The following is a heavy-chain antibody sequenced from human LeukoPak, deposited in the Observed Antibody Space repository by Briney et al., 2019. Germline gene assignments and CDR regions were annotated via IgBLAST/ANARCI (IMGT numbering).Heavy chain of an antibody. V-gene: IGHV3-30*02. D-gene: IGHD5-18*01. CDR1: GFTFSSYG. Sequence: GGSLRLSCAASGFTFSSYGMHWVRQAPGKGLEWVAFIRYDGSNKYYADSVKGRFTISRDNSKNTPYLQMNSLRAEDTAVYYCAKGGWIQLWSYDYWGQGTLVTVSS. J-gene: IGHJ4*02. CDR2: IRYDGSNK. CDR3: AKGGWIQLWSYDY.